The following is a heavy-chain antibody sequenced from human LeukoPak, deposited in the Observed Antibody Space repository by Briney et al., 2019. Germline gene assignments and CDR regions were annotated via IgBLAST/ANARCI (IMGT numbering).Heavy chain of an antibody. J-gene: IGHJ3*02. CDR2: IYHSGST. Sequence: SGTLSLTCAVSGGSISSSNWWNWVRQPPGKGLEWIGEIYHSGSTNYNPSLKGRVTISVDKSKNQFSLKLSSVTAADTAVYYCASNYYDSSGYQFVGAFDIWGQGTMVTVSS. CDR1: GGSISSSNW. V-gene: IGHV4-4*02. D-gene: IGHD3-22*01. CDR3: ASNYYDSSGYQFVGAFDI.